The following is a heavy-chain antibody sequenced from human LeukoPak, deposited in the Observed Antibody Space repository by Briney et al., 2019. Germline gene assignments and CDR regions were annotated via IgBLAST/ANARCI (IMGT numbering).Heavy chain of an antibody. J-gene: IGHJ4*02. CDR3: ARGRATYSSGWYYFDY. Sequence: GSLRLSCAASGLTGSHNYVSWIRQPPGKGLEWIGEINHSGSTNYNPSLKSRVTISVDTSKNQFSLKLSSVTAADTAVYYCARGRATYSSGWYYFDYWGQGTLVTVSS. CDR2: INHSGST. V-gene: IGHV4-34*01. CDR1: GLTGSHNY. D-gene: IGHD6-19*01.